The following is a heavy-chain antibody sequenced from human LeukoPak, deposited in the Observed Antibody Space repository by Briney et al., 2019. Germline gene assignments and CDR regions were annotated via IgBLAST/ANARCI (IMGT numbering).Heavy chain of an antibody. D-gene: IGHD3-16*01. CDR2: ISYDGGNQ. Sequence: GGSLRLSCEASGFTFTSYGVHWVRQAPGKGLEWVGVISYDGGNQYYADSVKGRFTISRDNSKNTVYLQLNSLRAEDTAVYYCAKDRRMMSAYNGMDVWGQGTTVTVSS. J-gene: IGHJ6*02. CDR1: GFTFTSYG. V-gene: IGHV3-30*18. CDR3: AKDRRMMSAYNGMDV.